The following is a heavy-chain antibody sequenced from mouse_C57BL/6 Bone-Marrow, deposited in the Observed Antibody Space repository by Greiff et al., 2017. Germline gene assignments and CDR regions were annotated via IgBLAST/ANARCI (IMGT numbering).Heavy chain of an antibody. D-gene: IGHD2-4*01. CDR2: IHPNSGST. J-gene: IGHJ1*03. V-gene: IGHV1-64*01. CDR1: GYTFTSYW. CDR3: ARDYAWYFDV. Sequence: QVQLQQPGAELVKPGASVKLSCKASGYTFTSYWMHWVKQRPGQGLEWIGMIHPNSGSTNYNEKFKSKATLTVGNSSSTAYMQLSSLTSEDSAVYYCARDYAWYFDVWGTGTTVTVSS.